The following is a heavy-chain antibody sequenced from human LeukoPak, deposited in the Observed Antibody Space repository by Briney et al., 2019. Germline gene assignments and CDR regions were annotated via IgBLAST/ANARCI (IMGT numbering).Heavy chain of an antibody. D-gene: IGHD1-26*01. J-gene: IGHJ5*02. Sequence: SETLSLTCTVSGGSISSHYRSWIRQPPGKGLEWIGYIYYSGSTNYNPSLKSRVTISVDTSKNQFSLRLSSVTAADTAVYYCARVARGWEPDYSFDPWGQGTLVTVSS. V-gene: IGHV4-59*11. CDR1: GGSISSHY. CDR3: ARVARGWEPDYSFDP. CDR2: IYYSGST.